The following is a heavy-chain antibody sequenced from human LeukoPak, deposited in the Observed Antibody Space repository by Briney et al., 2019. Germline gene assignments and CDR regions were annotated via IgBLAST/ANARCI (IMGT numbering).Heavy chain of an antibody. V-gene: IGHV3-23*01. CDR2: ISGSGAGT. CDR1: EFTFSSYA. Sequence: GGSLRLSCAASEFTFSSYAMNWVRQAPGKGLEWVSAISGSGAGTYYADSVKGRFTISRDNSKNTLYLQMNSLRAEDTAVYYCAKEVSRVTTFYFDYWGQGTLVTVSS. CDR3: AKEVSRVTTFYFDY. J-gene: IGHJ4*02. D-gene: IGHD4-17*01.